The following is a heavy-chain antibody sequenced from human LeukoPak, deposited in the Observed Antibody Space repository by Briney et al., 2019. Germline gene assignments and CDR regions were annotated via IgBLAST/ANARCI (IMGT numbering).Heavy chain of an antibody. CDR1: GGSMRSYY. V-gene: IGHV4-59*01. J-gene: IGHJ5*02. CDR2: IYYSGTT. Sequence: SETLSLTCTVSGGSMRSYYWSWIRQPPGKGLEWIGYIYYSGTTKYNPSLKSRVTISVDTPKNQFPLKLNSLTAADTAVYYCARGHTESADDYGNWFHPWGQGTLVTVSS. CDR3: ARGHTESADDYGNWFHP. D-gene: IGHD5-12*01.